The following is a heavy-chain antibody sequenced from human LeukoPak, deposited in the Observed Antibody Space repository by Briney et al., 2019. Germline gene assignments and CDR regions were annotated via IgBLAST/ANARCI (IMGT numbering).Heavy chain of an antibody. CDR3: ARCKSIALAGTNFDY. D-gene: IGHD6-19*01. V-gene: IGHV3-48*03. J-gene: IGHJ4*02. CDR1: GFTFSSSA. Sequence: PGGSLRLSCAASGFTFSSSAMSWVRQAPGKGLEWVSYITSSGSPIYYADSVKGRFTISRDNAKNSLYLQMNSLRAEDTALYYCARCKSIALAGTNFDYWGQGTLVTVSS. CDR2: ITSSGSPI.